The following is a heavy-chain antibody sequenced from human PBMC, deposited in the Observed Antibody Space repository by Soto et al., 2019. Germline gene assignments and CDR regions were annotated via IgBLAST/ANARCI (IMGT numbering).Heavy chain of an antibody. V-gene: IGHV6-1*01. CDR2: TYYRSKWYN. D-gene: IGHD1-7*01. Sequence: SQTLSLTCAISGDSVSSNSAAWNWIRQSPSRGLEWLGRTYYRSKWYNDYAVSVKSRITINPDTSKNQFSLQLNSVTPEDTAVYYCAREPGAGGTGTTAPYYFDYWGQGTLVTVSS. J-gene: IGHJ4*02. CDR1: GDSVSSNSAA. CDR3: AREPGAGGTGTTAPYYFDY.